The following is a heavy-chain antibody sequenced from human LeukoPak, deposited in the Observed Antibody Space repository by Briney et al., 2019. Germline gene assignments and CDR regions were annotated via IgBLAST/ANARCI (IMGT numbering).Heavy chain of an antibody. J-gene: IGHJ4*02. CDR1: GFTVSNNY. CDR2: SKSGDNT. D-gene: IGHD3-16*01. V-gene: IGHV3-53*01. CDR3: ARHWV. Sequence: PGGSLRLSCAASGFTVSNNYMSWVRQAPGKGLEWVSTISKSGDNTYYADSVKGRFTISRDNSKNTLYLQMNNLRVDDAAVYYCARHWVWGQGTLVTVSS.